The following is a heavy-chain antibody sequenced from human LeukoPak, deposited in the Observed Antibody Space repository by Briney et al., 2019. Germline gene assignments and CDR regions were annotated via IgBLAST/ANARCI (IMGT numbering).Heavy chain of an antibody. V-gene: IGHV3-21*01. CDR2: ISSSSSYI. D-gene: IGHD6-13*01. Sequence: PGGSLRLSCAASGFTFSSYSMNWVRQAPGKGLEWVSSISSSSSYIYYADSVKGRFTISRDNAKNSLYLQMNSLRAEDTAVYYCASLRIAAAESWGQGTLVTVSS. CDR1: GFTFSSYS. J-gene: IGHJ5*02. CDR3: ASLRIAAAES.